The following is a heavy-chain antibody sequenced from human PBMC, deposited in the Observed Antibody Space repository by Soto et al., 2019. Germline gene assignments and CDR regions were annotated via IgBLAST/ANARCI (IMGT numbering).Heavy chain of an antibody. V-gene: IGHV4-59*01. J-gene: IGHJ4*02. CDR3: ARGTGIAAAGTFDY. CDR1: GGSISSYY. D-gene: IGHD6-13*01. Sequence: SETLSLTCTVSGGSISSYYWSWIRQPPGKGLEWIGYIYYSGSTNYNPSLKSRVTISVDTSKNQFSLKLSSVTAADTAVYYCARGTGIAAAGTFDYWGQGTLVTVSS. CDR2: IYYSGST.